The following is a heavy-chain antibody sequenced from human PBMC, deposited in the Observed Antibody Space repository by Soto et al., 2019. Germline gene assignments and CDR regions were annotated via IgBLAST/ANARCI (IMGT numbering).Heavy chain of an antibody. J-gene: IGHJ4*02. CDR3: ARDQGTLVY. Sequence: SETLSLTCTVSGGSISNHYWSWIRQPPGKGLEWIGCIYYSGSTNYNPSLKSRVTISVDTSKNQFSLKLSSVTAADTAVYYCARDQGTLVYWGQGTLVTVSS. D-gene: IGHD1-1*01. V-gene: IGHV4-59*11. CDR1: GGSISNHY. CDR2: IYYSGST.